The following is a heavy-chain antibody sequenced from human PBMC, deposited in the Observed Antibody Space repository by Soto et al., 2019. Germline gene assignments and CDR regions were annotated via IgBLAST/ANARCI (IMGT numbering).Heavy chain of an antibody. J-gene: IGHJ6*03. CDR1: GFTFSNFA. V-gene: IGHV3-23*01. CDR2: ITGSTGTT. Sequence: EVQVLESGGGSVQLGGPLRLSCAASGFTFSNFAMSWVRHAPGKGLEWVSEITGSTGTTYYADSVKGRFIISRDNSKNTVHRQMNSLRAEDTAVYYCAKDTSSSPYYMDVWGKGTTVTVSS. D-gene: IGHD2-2*01. CDR3: AKDTSSSPYYMDV.